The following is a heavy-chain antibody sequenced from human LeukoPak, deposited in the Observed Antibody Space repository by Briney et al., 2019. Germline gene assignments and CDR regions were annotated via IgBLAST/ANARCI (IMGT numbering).Heavy chain of an antibody. CDR1: GVPISSYY. CDR3: ARVGEYRDYQTWDYMDV. Sequence: SETLSLTCSVSGVPISSYYWTWLGPPPGKGLEWTGYLYYSWSTNYNPSLKSRVTISVDTTKNQFSLKLTSVTAADTAVYYCARVGEYRDYQTWDYMDVWGKGTTVTVSS. J-gene: IGHJ6*03. CDR2: LYYSWST. D-gene: IGHD3-16*01. V-gene: IGHV4-59*01.